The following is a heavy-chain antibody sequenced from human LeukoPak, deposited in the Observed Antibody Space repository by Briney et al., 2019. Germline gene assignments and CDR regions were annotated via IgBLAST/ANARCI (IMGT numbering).Heavy chain of an antibody. D-gene: IGHD5-12*01. CDR3: AREGIDGSGYDLDY. CDR2: ISGSGGTT. CDR1: GFTFSSYA. V-gene: IGHV3-23*01. J-gene: IGHJ4*02. Sequence: GGSLRLSCAAYGFTFSSYAMSWVRQAPGKGLEWVSGISGSGGTTYYTDSVKGRFTISRDNSKNTLYLQVNSLRAEDTAVYYCAREGIDGSGYDLDYWGQGTLVTVSS.